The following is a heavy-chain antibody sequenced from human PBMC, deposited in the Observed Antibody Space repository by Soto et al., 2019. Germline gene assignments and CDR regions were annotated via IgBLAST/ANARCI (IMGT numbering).Heavy chain of an antibody. Sequence: ASVKVSCKASGYTFTSYDINWVRQATGQGLEWMGWMNPNSGNTGYAQKFQGRVTMTRNTSISTAYMELNSLRAEDTAVYYCARDAPCSSTSCYASRGRPYYYYMDVWGKGTTVTVSS. J-gene: IGHJ6*03. V-gene: IGHV1-8*01. D-gene: IGHD2-2*01. CDR2: MNPNSGNT. CDR3: ARDAPCSSTSCYASRGRPYYYYMDV. CDR1: GYTFTSYD.